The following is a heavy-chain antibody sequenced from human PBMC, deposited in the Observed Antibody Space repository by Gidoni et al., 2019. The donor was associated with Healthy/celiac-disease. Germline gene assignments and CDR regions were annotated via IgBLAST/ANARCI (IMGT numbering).Heavy chain of an antibody. CDR2: ISGSGGST. D-gene: IGHD3-3*01. Sequence: EVQLLESGGGLVQPGGSLRLSCAASGFTFSSYAMSWVRQAPGKGLEWVSAISGSGGSTYYADSVKGRFTISRDNSKNTLYLQMNSLRAEDTAVYYCAKDYDPTTIFGVVMGYYFDYWGQGTLVTVSS. CDR1: GFTFSSYA. CDR3: AKDYDPTTIFGVVMGYYFDY. V-gene: IGHV3-23*01. J-gene: IGHJ4*02.